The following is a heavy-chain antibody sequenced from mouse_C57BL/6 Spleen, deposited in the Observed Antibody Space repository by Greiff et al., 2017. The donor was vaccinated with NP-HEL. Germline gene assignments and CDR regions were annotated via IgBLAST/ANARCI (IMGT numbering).Heavy chain of an antibody. CDR1: GYTFTSYG. Sequence: QVHVKQSGAELARPGASVKLSCKASGYTFTSYGISWVKQRTGQGLEWIGEIYPRSGNTYYNEKFKGKATLTADKSSSTAYMELRSLTSEDSAVYFCARADQLTGDYWGQGTTLTVSS. CDR2: IYPRSGNT. V-gene: IGHV1-81*01. D-gene: IGHD4-1*01. J-gene: IGHJ2*01. CDR3: ARADQLTGDY.